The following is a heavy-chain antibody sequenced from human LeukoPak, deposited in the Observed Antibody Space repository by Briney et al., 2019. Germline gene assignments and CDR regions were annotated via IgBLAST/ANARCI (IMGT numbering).Heavy chain of an antibody. CDR3: TTESYATMVKADY. J-gene: IGHJ4*02. CDR2: IKSKTDGGTT. CDR1: GGSISSYY. D-gene: IGHD3-10*01. Sequence: ETLSLTCTVSGGSISSYYWSWIRQPPGKGLEWVGRIKSKTDGGTTDYAAPVKGRFTISRDDSKNTLYLQMNSLKTEDTAVYYCTTESYATMVKADYWGQGTLVTVSS. V-gene: IGHV3-15*01.